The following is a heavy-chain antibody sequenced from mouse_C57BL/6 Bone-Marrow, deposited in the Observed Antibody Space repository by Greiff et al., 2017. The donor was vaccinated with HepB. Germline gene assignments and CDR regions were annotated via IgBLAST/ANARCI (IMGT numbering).Heavy chain of an antibody. CDR1: GYTFTSYW. J-gene: IGHJ2*01. V-gene: IGHV1-55*01. CDR3: ARSYYYGSSPHFDY. CDR2: IYPGSGST. Sequence: QVQLQQPGAELVKPGASVKMSCTASGYTFTSYWITWVKQRPGQGLEWIGDIYPGSGSTNYNEKFKSKATLTVDTSSSTAYMQLSSLTSEDAAVYYCARSYYYGSSPHFDYWGQGTTLTVSS. D-gene: IGHD1-1*01.